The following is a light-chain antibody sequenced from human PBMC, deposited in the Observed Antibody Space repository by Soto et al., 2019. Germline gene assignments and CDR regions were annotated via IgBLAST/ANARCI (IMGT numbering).Light chain of an antibody. V-gene: IGLV3-21*02. CDR1: NIGTKS. Sequence: SYDLTQPPSVSVAPGQTAKITCGGHNIGTKSVHWYQQKPGQAPVLVVYDDSDRPSGIPERFSGSNSGNTATLTISRVETGDEADYYRQVWDSSSDHQMFGGGTKLTVL. CDR2: DDS. CDR3: QVWDSSSDHQM. J-gene: IGLJ3*02.